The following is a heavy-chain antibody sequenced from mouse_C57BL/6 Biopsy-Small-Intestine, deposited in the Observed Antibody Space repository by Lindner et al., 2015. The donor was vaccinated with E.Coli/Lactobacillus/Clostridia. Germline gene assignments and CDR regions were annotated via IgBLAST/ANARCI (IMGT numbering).Heavy chain of an antibody. D-gene: IGHD3-3*01. V-gene: IGHV1-4*01. Sequence: SVKVSCKASGYTFSGGAISWVRQAPGHGLEWMGWISTHNGNTNYAQKLQGRVTMTADTSTSTAYMELRSLRSDDTAIYYCARDLWFGDNFDFWGQGTLVTVSS. CDR1: GYTFSGGA. CDR3: ARDLWFGDNFDF. CDR2: ISTHNGNT. J-gene: IGHJ4*01.